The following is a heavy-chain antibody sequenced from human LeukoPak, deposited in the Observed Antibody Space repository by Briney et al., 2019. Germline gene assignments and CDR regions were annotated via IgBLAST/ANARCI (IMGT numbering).Heavy chain of an antibody. J-gene: IGHJ4*02. CDR1: GGSFSGYY. CDR2: INHSGST. Sequence: SETLSLTCAVYGGSFSGYYWSWIRQPPGKGLEWIGEINHSGSTNYNPSLKSRVTISVDTSKNQFSLKLSSVTAADTAVYYCARLRYFDYWGQGTLVTVSS. V-gene: IGHV4-34*01. CDR3: ARLRYFDY.